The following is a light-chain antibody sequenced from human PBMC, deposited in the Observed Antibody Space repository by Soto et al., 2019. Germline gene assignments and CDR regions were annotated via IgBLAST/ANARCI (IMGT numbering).Light chain of an antibody. CDR2: HAS. Sequence: DIQMTQCPSTLPASVGDRVTITCRASQSISNLLAWYQQKPGTAPKLLIYHASTLESGVPSRFSGTGSGTELTLTIRSPQPDDFATYYCQQYTSYSFGQGTKVDIK. CDR3: QQYTSYS. J-gene: IGKJ1*01. V-gene: IGKV1-5*01. CDR1: QSISNL.